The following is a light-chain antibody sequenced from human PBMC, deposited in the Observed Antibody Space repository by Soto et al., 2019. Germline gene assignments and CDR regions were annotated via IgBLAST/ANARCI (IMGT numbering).Light chain of an antibody. Sequence: QSVLTQPASVSGSPGQTITISSTGTSSDVGGYNFVSWYQQHPGKAPKLIISDVSNRPSGVSTRFSGSKSGNTASLTISGLQAEDEADYYCSSYTSINTHVFGTGTKLTVL. CDR3: SSYTSINTHV. J-gene: IGLJ1*01. CDR2: DVS. V-gene: IGLV2-14*01. CDR1: SSDVGGYNF.